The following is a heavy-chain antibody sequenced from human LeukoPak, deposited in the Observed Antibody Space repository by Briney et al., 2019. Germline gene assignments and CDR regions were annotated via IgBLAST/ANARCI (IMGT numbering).Heavy chain of an antibody. J-gene: IGHJ1*01. CDR2: IYYGVHT. Sequence: SETLSLTCTVSGGSIRSISHFWGWVRQAPGKVLEWIGYIYYGVHTYYNPSLQSRVTIPVDTSKNQFSLNLNSVTAADTAVYYCASNFGSGSLDQWGQGPLVTVSS. D-gene: IGHD3-10*01. CDR1: GGSIRSISHF. V-gene: IGHV4-39*01. CDR3: ASNFGSGSLDQ.